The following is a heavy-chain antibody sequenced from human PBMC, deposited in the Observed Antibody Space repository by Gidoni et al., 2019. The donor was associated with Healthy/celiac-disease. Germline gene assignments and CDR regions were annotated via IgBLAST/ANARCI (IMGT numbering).Heavy chain of an antibody. CDR2: IWYDGSNK. J-gene: IGHJ2*01. V-gene: IGHV3-33*01. CDR1: GFTFSSYG. Sequence: QVQLVESGGGVVQPGRSLRLSCAASGFTFSSYGMHWVRQAPGKGLEWVAVIWYDGSNKYYADSVKGRFTISRDNSKNTLYLQMNSLRAEDTAVYYCARGGYSYGYWYFDLWGRGTLVTVSS. D-gene: IGHD5-18*01. CDR3: ARGGYSYGYWYFDL.